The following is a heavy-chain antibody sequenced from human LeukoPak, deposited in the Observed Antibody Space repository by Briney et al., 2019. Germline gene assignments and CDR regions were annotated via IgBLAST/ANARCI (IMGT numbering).Heavy chain of an antibody. CDR1: GFTFSSYS. J-gene: IGHJ3*02. V-gene: IGHV3-21*01. CDR3: ARGLVAAAKARSHAFDI. D-gene: IGHD6-13*01. CDR2: ISSSSSCI. Sequence: GGSLRLSCAASGFTFSSYSMNWVRQAPGKGLEWVSSISSSSSCIYYADSVKGRFTISRDNAKNSLYLQMNSLRAEDTAVYYCARGLVAAAKARSHAFDIWGQGTMVTVSS.